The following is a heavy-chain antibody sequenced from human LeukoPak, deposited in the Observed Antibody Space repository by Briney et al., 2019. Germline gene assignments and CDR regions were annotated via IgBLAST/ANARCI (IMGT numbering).Heavy chain of an antibody. D-gene: IGHD1-7*01. J-gene: IGHJ4*02. CDR3: ARVLGTGTTDLVGFGY. CDR1: GDSVSSNSAA. CDR2: TYYRSKWYN. Sequence: SQTLSLTCAISGDSVSSNSAAWHWIRPSPSRGLEWLGRTYYRSKWYNDYAVSVKSRITINPDTSKNQFSLQLNSVTPKDTAVYYCARVLGTGTTDLVGFGYWGQGTLVTVSS. V-gene: IGHV6-1*01.